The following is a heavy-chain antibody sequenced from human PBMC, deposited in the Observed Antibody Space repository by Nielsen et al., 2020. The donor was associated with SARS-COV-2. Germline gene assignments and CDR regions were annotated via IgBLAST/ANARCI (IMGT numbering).Heavy chain of an antibody. CDR3: AREPEEGENWGLPEWYFDL. J-gene: IGHJ2*01. D-gene: IGHD7-27*01. V-gene: IGHV3-30-3*01. CDR2: ISYDGSNK. CDR1: GFTFSSYA. Sequence: GESLKISCAASGFTFSSYAMHWVRQAPGKGLEWVAVISYDGSNKYYADSVKGRFTISRDNSKNTLYLQMNSLRAEHTAVYYCAREPEEGENWGLPEWYFDLWGRGTLVTVSS.